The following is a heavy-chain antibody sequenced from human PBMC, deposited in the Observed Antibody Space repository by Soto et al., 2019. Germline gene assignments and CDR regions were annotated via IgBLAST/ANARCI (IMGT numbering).Heavy chain of an antibody. CDR2: IYATGTT. V-gene: IGHV4-4*07. Sequence: PSETRSLTCTVSGASISGFYWRWIRKSAGKGLEWIGRIYATGTTDYKPSLKSRVMMSVDTSKKQFSPTLRSVTAADTAAYYCVRDGTKTLRDWFDPWGQG. CDR3: VRDGTKTLRDWFDP. CDR1: GASISGFY. J-gene: IGHJ5*02. D-gene: IGHD1-1*01.